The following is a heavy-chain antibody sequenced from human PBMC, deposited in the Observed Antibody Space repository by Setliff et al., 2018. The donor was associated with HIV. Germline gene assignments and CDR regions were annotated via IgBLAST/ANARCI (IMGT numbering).Heavy chain of an antibody. CDR2: IYYNGRVSYSGKT. V-gene: IGHV4-31*03. D-gene: IGHD5-18*01. CDR3: AREGKTALVTKYFDY. J-gene: IGHJ4*01. CDR1: GGSISRSSYF. Sequence: SETLSLTCTVSGGSISRSSYFWTWIRQRPGQGLEWIGYIYYNGRVSYSGKTYYSPSLKSRVTISVDSSKNQFSLKMNSVTAADTAVYYCAREGKTALVTKYFDYWGHGKLVTVSS.